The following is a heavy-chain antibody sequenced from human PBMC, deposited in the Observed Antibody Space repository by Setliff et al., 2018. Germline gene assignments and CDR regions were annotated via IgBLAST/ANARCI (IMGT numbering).Heavy chain of an antibody. CDR3: AIPSDPDSSGPFDS. V-gene: IGHV5-51*01. CDR2: LYPGDSDT. J-gene: IGHJ4*02. Sequence: PGESLKISCKGSGYSFTSYWIGWVRQMPGKGLEWMGILYPGDSDTRYSPSFRGQVTISVDKSISTAYLQWSSLKASDTAMYYCAIPSDPDSSGPFDSWGQGTLVTVSS. D-gene: IGHD3-22*01. CDR1: GYSFTSYW.